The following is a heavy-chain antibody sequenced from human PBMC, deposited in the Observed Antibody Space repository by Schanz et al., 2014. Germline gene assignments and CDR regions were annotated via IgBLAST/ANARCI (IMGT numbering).Heavy chain of an antibody. V-gene: IGHV1-46*03. D-gene: IGHD5-12*01. CDR2: INPSGGST. J-gene: IGHJ4*02. Sequence: QVQLLQSGAEVKKPGASMKVSCKASGYTFTTYYMLWVRQAPGQGLEWMGIINPSGGSTRYGQKCQVRITVTTDTSTSTVYLELSRLRSDDTAGYCCGRGYSRSYIDFWGQGTLITVSS. CDR3: GRGYSRSYIDF. CDR1: GYTFTTYY.